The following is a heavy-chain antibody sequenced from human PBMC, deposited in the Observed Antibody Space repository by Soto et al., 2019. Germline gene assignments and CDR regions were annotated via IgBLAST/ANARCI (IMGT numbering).Heavy chain of an antibody. D-gene: IGHD3-3*01. CDR3: AKGTDFWRGDMPHFLDY. CDR2: ISASGGST. CDR1: GFTFSRSS. V-gene: IGHV3-23*01. J-gene: IGHJ4*02. Sequence: PGGSLRLSCAASGFTFSRSSMTWVRQVPGKGLQWVSTISASGGSTYYADSVRGRFTISRDSSKNTLYLQMNSLRAEDTAIYYCAKGTDFWRGDMPHFLDYWGQGTLVTVSS.